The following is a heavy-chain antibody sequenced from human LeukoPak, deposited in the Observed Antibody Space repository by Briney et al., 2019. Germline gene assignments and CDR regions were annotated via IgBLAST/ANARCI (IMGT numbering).Heavy chain of an antibody. CDR3: AKSRWAVAGTGVYYYYGMDV. D-gene: IGHD6-19*01. CDR1: GFTFSSYG. CDR2: ISYDGSNK. V-gene: IGHV3-30*18. J-gene: IGHJ6*02. Sequence: GGSLRLSCAASGFTFSSYGMHWVRRAPGKGLEWVAVISYDGSNKYYADSVKGRFTISRDNSKNTLYLQMNSLRAEDTAVDYCAKSRWAVAGTGVYYYYGMDVWGQGTTVTVSS.